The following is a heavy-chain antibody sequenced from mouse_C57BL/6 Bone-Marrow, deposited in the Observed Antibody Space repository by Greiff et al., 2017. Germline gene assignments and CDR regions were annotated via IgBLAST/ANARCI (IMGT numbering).Heavy chain of an antibody. Sequence: VQLQQSGPELVKPGASVKISCKASGYTFTDYYINWVKQRPGQGLAWIGWIYPGSGNNTYNEKFKGKATLTVDTSSSTAYMQLSSLTSEDSAVYFWARSAMDYWGQGTSVTVSS. CDR1: GYTFTDYY. V-gene: IGHV1-84*01. CDR2: IYPGSGNN. CDR3: ARSAMDY. J-gene: IGHJ4*01.